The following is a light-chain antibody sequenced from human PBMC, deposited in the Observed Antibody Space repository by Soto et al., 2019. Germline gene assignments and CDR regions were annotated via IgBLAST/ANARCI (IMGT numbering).Light chain of an antibody. CDR3: QQSYSSPPT. CDR2: DAS. V-gene: IGKV1-39*01. J-gene: IGKJ1*01. Sequence: DIQMTQSPSTLSGSLGDRVTITCRASQTISSWLAWYHQKPGKAPKLLIYDASSLQSGVPSRFSGSRSGPDFTLTISSLQPEDFATYYCQQSYSSPPTFGQGTKVDIK. CDR1: QTISSW.